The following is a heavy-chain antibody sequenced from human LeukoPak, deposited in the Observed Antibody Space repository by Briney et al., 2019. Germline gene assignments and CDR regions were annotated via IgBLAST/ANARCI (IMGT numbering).Heavy chain of an antibody. V-gene: IGHV3-23*01. J-gene: IGHJ4*02. D-gene: IGHD4-17*01. CDR2: ISDTGEST. CDR1: GFTFSRYD. Sequence: PGGSLRLSCAASGFTFSRYDMSWVRQAPGKGLEWVSGISDTGESTYYVDSVKGRFTISRDNPKNTLYLQMNSLRAEDTAVYHCAKERTETTAYFDYWGQGTLVTVSS. CDR3: AKERTETTAYFDY.